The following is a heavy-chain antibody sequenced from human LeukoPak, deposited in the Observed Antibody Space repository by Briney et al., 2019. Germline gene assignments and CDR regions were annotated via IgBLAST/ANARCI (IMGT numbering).Heavy chain of an antibody. CDR1: GYTFTGYY. J-gene: IGHJ5*02. V-gene: IGHV1-2*02. D-gene: IGHD5-18*01. Sequence: GASVKVSCKASGYTFTGYYMHWVRQAPGQGLEWMGWINPNSGGTNYAQKFQGRVTMTRDTSISTAYMELSRLRSDDTAVYYCARAVSYGFISYNWFDPWGQGTLVTVSS. CDR2: INPNSGGT. CDR3: ARAVSYGFISYNWFDP.